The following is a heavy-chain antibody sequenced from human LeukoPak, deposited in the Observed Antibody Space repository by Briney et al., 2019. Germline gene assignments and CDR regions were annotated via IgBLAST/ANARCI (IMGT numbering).Heavy chain of an antibody. CDR3: ARDRSSGWFGD. Sequence: ASVKVSCKGSGYTFIDYHIHWVRQAPGQGLEWMGWINPKSAGTDYAQNFQCRVTMTRDTSISTAYLDLSGLRSDDTAVYFCARDRSSGWFGDWGQGTLVIVSS. D-gene: IGHD6-19*01. J-gene: IGHJ4*02. CDR2: INPKSAGT. V-gene: IGHV1-2*02. CDR1: GYTFIDYH.